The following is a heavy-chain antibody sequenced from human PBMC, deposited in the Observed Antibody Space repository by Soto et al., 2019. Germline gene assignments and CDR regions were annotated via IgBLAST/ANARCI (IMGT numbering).Heavy chain of an antibody. Sequence: QVQQVQSGAEVKNPGASVKVSCKASGYTFFSYGISWVRQAPGQGLEWMGWISGYNGNTNYAQKFQARVTMTTDTSTRTAYMELRSLRSDDTALYYCARKSSSSSWFDPWGQGTLVTVSS. D-gene: IGHD6-6*01. CDR3: ARKSSSSSWFDP. CDR1: GYTFFSYG. CDR2: ISGYNGNT. V-gene: IGHV1-18*01. J-gene: IGHJ5*02.